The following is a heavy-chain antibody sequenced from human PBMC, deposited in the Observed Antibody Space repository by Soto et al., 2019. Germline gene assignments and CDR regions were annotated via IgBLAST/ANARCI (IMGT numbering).Heavy chain of an antibody. D-gene: IGHD4-17*01. J-gene: IGHJ4*02. CDR2: IYYSGST. V-gene: IGHV4-59*08. Sequence: PSETLSLTCTVSGGSISSYYWSWIRQPPGKGLEWIGYIYYSGSTNYNPSLKSRVTISVDTSKNQFSLKLSSVTAADTAVYYCARDNGDYDFDYWGQGTLVTVSS. CDR3: ARDNGDYDFDY. CDR1: GGSISSYY.